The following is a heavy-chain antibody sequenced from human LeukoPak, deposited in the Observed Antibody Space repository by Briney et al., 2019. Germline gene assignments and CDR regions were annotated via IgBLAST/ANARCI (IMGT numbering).Heavy chain of an antibody. CDR2: IYYSGST. CDR1: GGSISSGDYY. V-gene: IGHV4-61*08. J-gene: IGHJ4*02. Sequence: SETLSLTCTVSGGSISSGDYYWSWIRQPPGKGLEWIGYIYYSGSTNYNPSLKSRVTISVDTSKNQFSLKLSSVTAADTAVYYCARVRWEPGRYYFDYWGQGTLVTVSS. D-gene: IGHD1-26*01. CDR3: ARVRWEPGRYYFDY.